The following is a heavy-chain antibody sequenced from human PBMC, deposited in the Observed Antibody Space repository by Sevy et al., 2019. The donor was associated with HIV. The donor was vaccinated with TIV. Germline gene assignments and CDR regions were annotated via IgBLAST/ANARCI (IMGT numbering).Heavy chain of an antibody. J-gene: IGHJ4*02. CDR3: ASEGPSYYDRSGYYRFDY. D-gene: IGHD3-22*01. CDR1: GGSISSYY. CDR2: FYYSGKN. Sequence: SETLSLTCSVSGGSISSYYWSWIRQPPGKGLEWIGSFYYSGKNIYSPSLKSRVTISVDTSKNQFSLKLRSVTAADTAVYYCASEGPSYYDRSGYYRFDYWGRGTLVTVSS. V-gene: IGHV4-59*01.